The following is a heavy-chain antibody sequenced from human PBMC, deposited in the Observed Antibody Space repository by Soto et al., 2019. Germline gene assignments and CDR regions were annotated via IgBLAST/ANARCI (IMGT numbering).Heavy chain of an antibody. CDR1: GFTFRSYW. Sequence: EVQLVESGGGLVQPGGFLRLSCAASGFTFRSYWMSWVRQAPGKGLEWVANIKQDGSEKYYVDSVKGRFTISRDNAKNSLYLQMNSLRAEDTAVYYCAREGGYSYGYYYYGMDVWGQGTTVTVSS. CDR2: IKQDGSEK. CDR3: AREGGYSYGYYYYGMDV. D-gene: IGHD5-18*01. J-gene: IGHJ6*02. V-gene: IGHV3-7*05.